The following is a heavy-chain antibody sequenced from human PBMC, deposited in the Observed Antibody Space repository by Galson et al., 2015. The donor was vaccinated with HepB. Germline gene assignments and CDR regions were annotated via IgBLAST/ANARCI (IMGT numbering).Heavy chain of an antibody. CDR3: VKEVVAATKFDY. CDR1: GFTFSSYA. D-gene: IGHD2-15*01. CDR2: ISSNGGST. V-gene: IGHV3-64D*06. Sequence: SLRLSCAASGFTFSSYAMHWVRQAPGKGLEYVSAISSNGGSTYYADSVKGRFTISRDNSKNTLYLQMSSLRAEDTAVYYCVKEVVAATKFDYWGQGTLVTVSS. J-gene: IGHJ4*02.